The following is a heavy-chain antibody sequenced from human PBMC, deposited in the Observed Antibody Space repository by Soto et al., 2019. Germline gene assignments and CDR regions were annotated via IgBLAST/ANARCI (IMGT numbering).Heavy chain of an antibody. J-gene: IGHJ5*02. V-gene: IGHV1-69*01. CDR3: AGDSGGWYVASLCNGVGP. D-gene: IGHD6-19*01. CDR2: ISPTFGTA. Sequence: QVQLVQSGAEVKKPGSSVKVSCKASGGTFSSYAISWVRQAPGQGLEWMGGISPTFGTANYAQKCQGRVTITADECKSTAYMELSSLRSEDTAVYYCAGDSGGWYVASLCNGVGPWGQGTLVTVS. CDR1: GGTFSSYA.